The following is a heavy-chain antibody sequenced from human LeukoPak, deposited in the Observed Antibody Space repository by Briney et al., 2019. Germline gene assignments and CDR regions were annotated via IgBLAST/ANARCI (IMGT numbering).Heavy chain of an antibody. CDR1: GGSISSSNW. J-gene: IGHJ4*02. CDR3: ARVDSSSFKGYFDY. D-gene: IGHD6-6*01. V-gene: IGHV4-4*02. Sequence: SETLSLTCAVSGGSISSSNWWSWVRQPPGKGLEWIGEIYHSGSTNYNPSLKSRVTMSVDKSKNQFSLKLSSVTAADTAVYYCARVDSSSFKGYFDYWGQGTLVTVSS. CDR2: IYHSGST.